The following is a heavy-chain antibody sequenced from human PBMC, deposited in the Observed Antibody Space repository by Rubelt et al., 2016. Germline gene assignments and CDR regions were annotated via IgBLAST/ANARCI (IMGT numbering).Heavy chain of an antibody. D-gene: IGHD5-12*01. Sequence: EVQLVESGGGLVQPGGSLRLSCAASGFTFSSYEMNRVRQAPGKGLEWVSYISSSGSTIYYADPVKGRFTISRDNAKNSLYLQMNSLRAEDTAVYYCARSDIVATITDYWGQGTLVTVSS. J-gene: IGHJ4*02. CDR1: GFTFSSYE. CDR3: ARSDIVATITDY. CDR2: ISSSGSTI. V-gene: IGHV3-48*03.